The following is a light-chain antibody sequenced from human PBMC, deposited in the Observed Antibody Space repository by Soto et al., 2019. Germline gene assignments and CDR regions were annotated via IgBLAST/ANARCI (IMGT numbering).Light chain of an antibody. V-gene: IGKV1-16*01. Sequence: DLQMTQSPSSLSASVGDRVTISCRASEDIANSLGWFRLKPGEAPKSLIYSAVRLHSGAPSRFSGRGSGTDFTLTISSLQPEDFATYYCHHHKSYPLTFGGGTKVDI. CDR3: HHHKSYPLT. CDR1: EDIANS. J-gene: IGKJ4*01. CDR2: SAV.